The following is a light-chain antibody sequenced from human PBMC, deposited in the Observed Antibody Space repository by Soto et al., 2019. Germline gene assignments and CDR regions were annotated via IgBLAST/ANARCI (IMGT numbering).Light chain of an antibody. J-gene: IGLJ2*01. CDR3: SSYSSSITLL. CDR1: GSDIGGYNY. V-gene: IGLV2-14*01. Sequence: QSALTQSASMSGSPGQSITVSCTGTGSDIGGYNYVSWYQQLPGKAPKLIIYEVSNRPSGISYRFSGSKSDNTASLTISGLQAEDEADYSCSSYSSSITLLFGGGTKLTVL. CDR2: EVS.